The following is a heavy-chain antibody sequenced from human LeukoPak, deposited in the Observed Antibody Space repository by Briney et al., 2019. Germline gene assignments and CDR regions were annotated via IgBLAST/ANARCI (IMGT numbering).Heavy chain of an antibody. V-gene: IGHV4-4*07. CDR1: GASISDHY. D-gene: IGHD4-23*01. CDR2: VHTSGSS. Sequence: PSETLSLTCTVSGASISDHYWSWIRQPAGKGLEWVGRVHTSGSSDYNPSLKSRITMSVDTSRNQFSLKLTSVTAPDTAVYYCARDLSLVGGNGDYSVCDAFDTWGQGTMVTVSS. J-gene: IGHJ3*02. CDR3: ARDLSLVGGNGDYSVCDAFDT.